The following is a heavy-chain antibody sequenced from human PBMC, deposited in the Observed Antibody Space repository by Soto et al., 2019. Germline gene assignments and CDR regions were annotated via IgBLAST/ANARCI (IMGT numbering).Heavy chain of an antibody. CDR1: GGSISSGGYY. CDR2: IYYSGST. J-gene: IGHJ5*02. V-gene: IGHV4-31*03. CDR3: ARGRFPTYSTDNWFDP. D-gene: IGHD4-4*01. Sequence: KTSETLSLTCTVSGGSISSGGYYWSWIRQHPGKGLEWIGYIYYSGSTYYNPSLKSRVTISVDTSKNQFSLKLSSVTAADTAVYYCARGRFPTYSTDNWFDPWGQGTLVTVSS.